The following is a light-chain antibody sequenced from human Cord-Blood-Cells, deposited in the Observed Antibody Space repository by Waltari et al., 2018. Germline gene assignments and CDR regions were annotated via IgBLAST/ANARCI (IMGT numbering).Light chain of an antibody. CDR1: QSVSSSY. CDR2: GSS. J-gene: IGKJ1*01. V-gene: IGKV3-20*01. Sequence: EIVLTQSPGTLSLSPGERATLSCRASQSVSSSYLAWYQQKPGQAPRLLIFGSSSRATCNPGRFRGSGSGTDFTLTISRLGPEDFAVYYCQQYGSSPWTFGQRTKVEIK. CDR3: QQYGSSPWT.